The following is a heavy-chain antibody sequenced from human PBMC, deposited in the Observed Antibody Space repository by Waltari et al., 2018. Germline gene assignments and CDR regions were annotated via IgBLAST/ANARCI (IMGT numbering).Heavy chain of an antibody. J-gene: IGHJ4*02. D-gene: IGHD3-16*01. CDR3: ARGPPISAKWELCWFDY. CDR2: IYSGVSA. Sequence: EVQVVECGGGLIQPGWSLRPSCASSWVAAGHKYTGRVRHAPGKGLEWVAVIYSGVSAYYADAVKGRFTISRDSSENTFYLQMSSLRVEDTAVYYCARGPPISAKWELCWFDYWGQGTLVTVSS. V-gene: IGHV3-53*01. CDR1: WVAAGHKY.